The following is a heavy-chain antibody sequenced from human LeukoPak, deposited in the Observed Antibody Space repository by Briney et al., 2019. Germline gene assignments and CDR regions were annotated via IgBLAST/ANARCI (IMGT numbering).Heavy chain of an antibody. D-gene: IGHD3-22*01. CDR2: INHSGST. Sequence: PSETLSLTCAVYGGSFSAYYWSWIRQPPGKGLEWIGEINHSGSTNYNPSLKSRVTILVDTSKNQFSLKLSSVTAADTAVYYCARGDRTDTYYYDSSGSRPFDYWGQGTLVTVSS. CDR3: ARGDRTDTYYYDSSGSRPFDY. J-gene: IGHJ4*02. CDR1: GGSFSAYY. V-gene: IGHV4-34*01.